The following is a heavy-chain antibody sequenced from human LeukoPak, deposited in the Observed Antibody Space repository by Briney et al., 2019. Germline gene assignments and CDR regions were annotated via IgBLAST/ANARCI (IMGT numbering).Heavy chain of an antibody. Sequence: SETPSLTCTVSGGSIRGYYCNWLRQPPGEGLEWIGFIYSSGSTAYNPSLKSRVTISVDTSKNQFSLKLNSVTAADTAVYYCARHYGPWGQGTLVTVSS. CDR3: ARHYGP. CDR1: GGSIRGYY. V-gene: IGHV4-59*08. J-gene: IGHJ5*02. D-gene: IGHD3-10*01. CDR2: IYSSGST.